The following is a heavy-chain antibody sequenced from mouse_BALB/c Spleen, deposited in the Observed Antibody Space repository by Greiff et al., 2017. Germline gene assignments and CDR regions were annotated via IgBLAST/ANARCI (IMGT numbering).Heavy chain of an antibody. Sequence: EVQLQQSGPELVKPGASVKISCKASGYSFTGYFMNWVMQSHGKSLEWIGRINPYNGDTFYNQKFKGKATLTVDKSSSTAHMELRSLASEDSAVYYCARWADGYYYYAMDYWGQGTSVTVSS. CDR3: ARWADGYYYYAMDY. D-gene: IGHD2-3*01. CDR1: GYSFTGYF. CDR2: INPYNGDT. J-gene: IGHJ4*01. V-gene: IGHV1-20*02.